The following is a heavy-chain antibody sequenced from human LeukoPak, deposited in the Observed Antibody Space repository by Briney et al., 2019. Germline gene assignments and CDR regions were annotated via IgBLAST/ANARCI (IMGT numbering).Heavy chain of an antibody. V-gene: IGHV3-7*03. CDR2: MKYDGSEK. Sequence: PGGSLRLSCVGSGFTFSRHWISWVRQAPGKGLEWVAHMKYDGSEKYYVDSVKGRFTISRDNSKNTLYLQMNSLRAEDTAVYYCAKSGRMSCISSCYYFDYWGQGTLVTVSS. J-gene: IGHJ4*02. CDR1: GFTFSRHW. CDR3: AKSGRMSCISSCYYFDY. D-gene: IGHD2-2*01.